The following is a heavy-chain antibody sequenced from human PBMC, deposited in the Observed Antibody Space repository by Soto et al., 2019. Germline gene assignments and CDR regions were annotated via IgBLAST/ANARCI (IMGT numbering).Heavy chain of an antibody. CDR2: IYYSGST. D-gene: IGHD4-17*01. J-gene: IGHJ6*02. Sequence: SETLSVTCTVSGGSISSGDYYWSWIRQPPGKGLEWIGYIYYSGSTYYNPSLKSRVTISVDTSKNQFSLKLSSVTAADTAVYYCARDLSTTSEGFYYYYGMDVWGQGTTVTVSS. CDR3: ARDLSTTSEGFYYYYGMDV. V-gene: IGHV4-30-4*01. CDR1: GGSISSGDYY.